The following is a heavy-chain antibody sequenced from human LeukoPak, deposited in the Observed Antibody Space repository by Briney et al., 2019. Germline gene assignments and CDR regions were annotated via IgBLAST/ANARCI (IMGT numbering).Heavy chain of an antibody. CDR3: ARGSGNSRSWYIVRDGMDV. J-gene: IGHJ6*02. V-gene: IGHV3-30-3*01. CDR1: GFPFSASP. Sequence: PGRSLRLYCAASGFPFSASPMHWVRQAPGKGLEWVAIISYDGSSKYYADSVKGRFTISRDSSKNTLYLQMNSLRDEDTAVYYCARGSGNSRSWYIVRDGMDVWGQGTTVTVSS. D-gene: IGHD6-13*01. CDR2: ISYDGSSK.